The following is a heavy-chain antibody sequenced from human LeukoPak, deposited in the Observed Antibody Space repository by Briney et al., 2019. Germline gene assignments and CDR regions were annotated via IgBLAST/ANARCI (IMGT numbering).Heavy chain of an antibody. CDR3: ARLANHYYSHMDV. Sequence: PSETLSLTCAVYGGSFSGYYWSWIRQPPGKGLEWIGEINHSGSTNYNPSLKSRVTISVDTSKNQFSLKLSSVTAADTAVYYCARLANHYYSHMDVWGKGTTVTISS. CDR1: GGSFSGYY. V-gene: IGHV4-34*01. CDR2: INHSGST. J-gene: IGHJ6*03. D-gene: IGHD1-14*01.